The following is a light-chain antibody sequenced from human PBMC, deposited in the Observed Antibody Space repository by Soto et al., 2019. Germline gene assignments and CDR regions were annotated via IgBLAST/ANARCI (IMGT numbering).Light chain of an antibody. CDR3: QQSYLTPYT. J-gene: IGKJ2*01. Sequence: DIQMTQSPSSLSASVGDRDTITCRASQSINTALNWYQQKQGKAPKLLIDSASSLQSGVPSRFTGSGSGTDFTLTISSLQPEDFATYCCQQSYLTPYTFGQGTKVES. V-gene: IGKV1-39*01. CDR2: SAS. CDR1: QSINTA.